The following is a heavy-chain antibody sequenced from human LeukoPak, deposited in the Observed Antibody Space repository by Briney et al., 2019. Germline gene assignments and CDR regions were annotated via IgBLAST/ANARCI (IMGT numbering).Heavy chain of an antibody. CDR3: ARDHSMVRGVIGY. J-gene: IGHJ4*02. V-gene: IGHV4-39*07. Sequence: SETLSLTCAVSGGSISSSSYYWGWIRQPPGKGLEWIGSIYYSGSTYYNPSLKSRVTISVDTSKNQFSLKLSSVTAADTAVYYCARDHSMVRGVIGYWGQGTPVTVSS. D-gene: IGHD3-10*01. CDR2: IYYSGST. CDR1: GGSISSSSYY.